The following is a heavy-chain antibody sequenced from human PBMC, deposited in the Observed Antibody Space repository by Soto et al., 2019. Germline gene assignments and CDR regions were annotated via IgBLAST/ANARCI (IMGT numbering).Heavy chain of an antibody. V-gene: IGHV1-18*01. D-gene: IGHD2-2*01. J-gene: IGHJ3*02. CDR3: ARGPPVVVVPAAMAFDI. CDR2: ISAYNGNT. Sequence: ASVKVSCKASGYTFTSYGISWVRQAPGQGLEWMGWISAYNGNTNYAQKLQGRVTMTTDTSTSTAYMELRSLRSDDTAVYYCARGPPVVVVPAAMAFDIWGQGTMVTVSS. CDR1: GYTFTSYG.